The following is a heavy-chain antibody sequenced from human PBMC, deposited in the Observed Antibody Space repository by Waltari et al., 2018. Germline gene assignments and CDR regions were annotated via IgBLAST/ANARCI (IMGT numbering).Heavy chain of an antibody. Sequence: QVQLQESGPGLVKPSETLSLTCAVSGYSISSGYYWGWIRQPPGKGLEWIGSIYHSGRTYYNPSLKSRVTISVDTSKNQFSLKLSSVTAADTAVYYCASLGRGYCSGGSCTGDYWGQGTLVTVSS. V-gene: IGHV4-38-2*01. CDR3: ASLGRGYCSGGSCTGDY. CDR1: GYSISSGYY. D-gene: IGHD2-15*01. J-gene: IGHJ4*02. CDR2: IYHSGRT.